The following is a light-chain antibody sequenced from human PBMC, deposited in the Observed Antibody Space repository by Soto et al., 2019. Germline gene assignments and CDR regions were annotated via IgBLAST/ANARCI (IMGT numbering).Light chain of an antibody. J-gene: IGKJ4*01. CDR3: QQFSSYPLN. V-gene: IGKV3-20*01. Sequence: EFVLTQSQGPLSLSPGEIATISCMASQTVRNNYLAWYQPKPGQAPRLLIYDASSRATGIPDRFSGGGSGTDFTLTISRLEPEDFAVYYCQQFSSYPLNCGGGTKGDIK. CDR1: QTVRNNY. CDR2: DAS.